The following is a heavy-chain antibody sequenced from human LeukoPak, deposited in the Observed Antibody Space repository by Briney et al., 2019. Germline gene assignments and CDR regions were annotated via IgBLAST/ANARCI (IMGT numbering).Heavy chain of an antibody. CDR2: ISGSSSTR. J-gene: IGHJ3*02. V-gene: IGHV3-48*01. CDR1: GFTFSSYS. Sequence: PGGSLRLSCAASGFTFSSYSMNWVRQSPGKGLEWVSYISGSSSTRYYADSVKGRFTISRDNAKNSLYLQMNSLRAEDTSVYYCARYGDYGAFDIWRQGTMVTVSS. CDR3: ARYGDYGAFDI. D-gene: IGHD4-17*01.